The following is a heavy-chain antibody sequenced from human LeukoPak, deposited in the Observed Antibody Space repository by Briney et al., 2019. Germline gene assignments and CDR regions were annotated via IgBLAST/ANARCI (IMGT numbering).Heavy chain of an antibody. Sequence: GGSLRLSCAASGFTFSNYGIHWVRQAPGKGLEWVAFIRYDESNKYYADSVKGRFTIARDNSKNTVFLQMNSLRPEDTAVYYCARPNQGQTYYYYYYMEVWGKGTTVTVSS. CDR3: ARPNQGQTYYYYYYMEV. CDR2: IRYDESNK. V-gene: IGHV3-30*02. J-gene: IGHJ6*03. CDR1: GFTFSNYG. D-gene: IGHD1-14*01.